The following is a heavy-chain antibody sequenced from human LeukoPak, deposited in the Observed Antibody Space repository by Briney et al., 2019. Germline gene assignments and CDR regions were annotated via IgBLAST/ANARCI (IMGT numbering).Heavy chain of an antibody. CDR2: ISYDGSNK. CDR3: ARDRPTPGIAAAGRAFDI. D-gene: IGHD6-13*01. Sequence: GRSLRLSCAASGFTFSSYAMHWVRQAPGKGLEWVAVISYDGSNKYYADSVKGRFTISRDNSKNTLYLQMNSLRAEDTAVYYCARDRPTPGIAAAGRAFDIWGQGTMVTVSS. V-gene: IGHV3-30-3*01. CDR1: GFTFSSYA. J-gene: IGHJ3*02.